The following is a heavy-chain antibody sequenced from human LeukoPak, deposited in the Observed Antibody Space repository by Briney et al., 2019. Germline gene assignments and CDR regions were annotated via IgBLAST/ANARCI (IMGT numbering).Heavy chain of an antibody. D-gene: IGHD1-26*01. V-gene: IGHV7-4-1*02. CDR2: INTNTGNP. CDR1: GYTFTSYA. CDR3: ARSGIVGATTSWWRSSPGASGSGIDY. Sequence: ASVKVSCKASGYTFTSYAMNWVRQAPGQGLEWMGWINTNTGNPTYALGFTGRFVFSLDTSVSTAYLQISSLKAEDTAVYYCARSGIVGATTSWWRSSPGASGSGIDYWGQGTLVTVSS. J-gene: IGHJ4*02.